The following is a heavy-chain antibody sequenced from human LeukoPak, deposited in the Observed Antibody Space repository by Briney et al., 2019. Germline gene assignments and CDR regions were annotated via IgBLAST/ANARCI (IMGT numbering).Heavy chain of an antibody. CDR2: IYTSGST. V-gene: IGHV4-4*07. CDR1: GGSISSYY. CDR3: ASVKPKSYGSGSSYFDY. D-gene: IGHD3-10*01. J-gene: IGHJ4*02. Sequence: PSETLSLTCTVSGGSISSYYWSWIRQPAGKGLEWIGRIYTSGSTNYNPSLKSRVTMSVDTSKNQFSLKLSSVTAADTAVYYCASVKPKSYGSGSSYFDYWGQGTLVTVSS.